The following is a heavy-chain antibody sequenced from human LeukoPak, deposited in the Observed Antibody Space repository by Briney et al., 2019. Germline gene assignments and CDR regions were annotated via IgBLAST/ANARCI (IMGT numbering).Heavy chain of an antibody. J-gene: IGHJ4*02. CDR3: VRDAEGSTPFDY. D-gene: IGHD1-26*01. Sequence: SGGSLRLSCAASGFTFSSDWMHWVRQAPGEGLVWVSGVTTHGTSIGYADSVRGRFTISRDNAKNTLYLEANSLRAEDTAVYYCVRDAEGSTPFDYWGQGTLVTVSS. V-gene: IGHV3-74*01. CDR2: VTTHGTSI. CDR1: GFTFSSDW.